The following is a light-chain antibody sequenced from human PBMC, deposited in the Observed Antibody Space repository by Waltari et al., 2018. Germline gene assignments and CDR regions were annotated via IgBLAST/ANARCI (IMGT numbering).Light chain of an antibody. CDR1: SGHTSTF. CDR3: QTGGHGTWV. J-gene: IGLJ3*02. V-gene: IGLV4-69*01. CDR2: VNSDGSH. Sequence: HLFLPQPPSPPPSRGAWVKPPATLTSGHTSTFIPGLPQQPEKGPRYLMKVNSDGSHSKGDEIPDRFSGSSSGAERYLTISSLQSEDEADYYCQTGGHGTWVFGGGTKLTVL.